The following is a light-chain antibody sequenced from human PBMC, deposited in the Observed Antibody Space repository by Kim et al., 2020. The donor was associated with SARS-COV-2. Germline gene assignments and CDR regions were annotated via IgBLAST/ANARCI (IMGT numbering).Light chain of an antibody. CDR2: GNS. Sequence: PGQRVTISCTGSSSNSGAGYDVHWYHQLPGTAPKLLIYGNSNRPSGVPDRFSGSKSGTSASLAITGLQAEDEADYYCQSYDSSLSVFGTGTKVTVL. J-gene: IGLJ1*01. V-gene: IGLV1-40*01. CDR1: SSNSGAGYD. CDR3: QSYDSSLSV.